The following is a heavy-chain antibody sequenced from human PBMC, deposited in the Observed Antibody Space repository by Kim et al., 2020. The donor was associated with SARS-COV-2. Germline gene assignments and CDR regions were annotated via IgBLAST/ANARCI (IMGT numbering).Heavy chain of an antibody. CDR1: GGSISSSNW. V-gene: IGHV4-4*02. J-gene: IGHJ6*02. D-gene: IGHD2-2*01. Sequence: SETLSLTCAVSGGSISSSNWWSWVRQPPGKGLEWIGVIYHSGSTNYNPSLKSRVTISVDKSKNQFSLKLSSVTAADTAVYYCARERHVVVPAANPGYYYYYGMDVWGQGTTVTVSS. CDR2: IYHSGST. CDR3: ARERHVVVPAANPGYYYYYGMDV.